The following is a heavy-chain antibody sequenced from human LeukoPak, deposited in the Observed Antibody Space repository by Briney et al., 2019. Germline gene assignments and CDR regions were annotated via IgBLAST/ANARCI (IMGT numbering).Heavy chain of an antibody. Sequence: ASVKVSCKASGGTFISYAISWVRQAPGQGLEWMGWISAYNGNTNYAQKLQGRVTMTTDTSTSTAYMELRSLRSDDTAVYYCARRLEYGTYDYWGQGTLVTVSS. J-gene: IGHJ4*02. V-gene: IGHV1-18*01. D-gene: IGHD4-17*01. CDR3: ARRLEYGTYDY. CDR1: GGTFISYA. CDR2: ISAYNGNT.